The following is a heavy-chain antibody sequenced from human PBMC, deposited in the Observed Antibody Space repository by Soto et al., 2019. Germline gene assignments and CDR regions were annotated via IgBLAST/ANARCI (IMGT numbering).Heavy chain of an antibody. D-gene: IGHD3-16*01. CDR1: GGTFSSYA. V-gene: IGHV1-69*13. CDR3: ATYIFGGASEQYAFDI. J-gene: IGHJ3*02. CDR2: IIPIFGTA. Sequence: GASVKVSCKASGGTFSSYAISWVRQAPGQGLEWMGGIIPIFGTANYAQKFQGRVTITADESTSTAYMELSSLRSEDTAVYYCATYIFGGASEQYAFDIWGQGTMVTVSS.